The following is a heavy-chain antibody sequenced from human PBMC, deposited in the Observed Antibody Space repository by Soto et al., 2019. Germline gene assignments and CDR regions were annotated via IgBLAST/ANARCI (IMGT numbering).Heavy chain of an antibody. CDR3: AKERISSGWYGIGPFDI. D-gene: IGHD6-19*01. CDR2: IVVGSGNT. CDR1: EFTFTTAT. V-gene: IGHV1-58*01. Sequence: SVKVSCKASEFTFTTATVQWVRQARGQSLEWIGWIVVGSGNTNYAQHLQGRVSLTTDTSTSTAYMDLSSLRFEDTAVYYCAKERISSGWYGIGPFDIWGQGTMVTVS. J-gene: IGHJ3*02.